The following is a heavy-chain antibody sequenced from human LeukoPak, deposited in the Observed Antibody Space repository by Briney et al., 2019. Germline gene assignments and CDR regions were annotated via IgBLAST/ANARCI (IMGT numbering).Heavy chain of an antibody. CDR2: IYHSGST. J-gene: IGHJ4*02. D-gene: IGHD1-7*01. V-gene: IGHV4-30-2*03. CDR1: GGSISSGGYS. CDR3: ARREAYNWNYLKKLGPDY. Sequence: SETLSLTCAVSGGSISSGGYSWSWIRQPPGKGLEWIGYIYHSGSTYYNPSLKSRVTISVDTSKNQFSLKLSSVTAADTAVYYCARREAYNWNYLKKLGPDYWGQGTLVTVSS.